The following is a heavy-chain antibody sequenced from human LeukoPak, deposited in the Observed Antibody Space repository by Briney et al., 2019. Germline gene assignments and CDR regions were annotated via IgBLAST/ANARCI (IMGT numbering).Heavy chain of an antibody. CDR1: GYTFTSYD. CDR2: MNPNSGNT. V-gene: IGHV1-8*01. J-gene: IGHJ4*02. CDR3: ARGVRGRWLQFSPTDY. D-gene: IGHD5-24*01. Sequence: GASMKVSCKASGYTFTSYDIDWVRQATGQGLEWMGWMNPNSGNTGYAQKFQGRVTMTRNTSISTAYMELSSLRSEDTAVYYCARGVRGRWLQFSPTDYWGQGTLVTVSS.